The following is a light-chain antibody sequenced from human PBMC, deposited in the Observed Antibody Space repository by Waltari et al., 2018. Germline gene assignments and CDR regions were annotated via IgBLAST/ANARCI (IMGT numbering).Light chain of an antibody. CDR1: QSVNTW. Sequence: DIQGTQSPSTLSAYVGDRVPITCRTSQSVNTWMAWYQQKPGKAPKLLIWKVSNLESGVPSRFSGTGSETEFTLTISSLQPDDFATYYCQQYNHYTWTFGQGTKVEFK. V-gene: IGKV1-5*03. CDR2: KVS. J-gene: IGKJ1*01. CDR3: QQYNHYTWT.